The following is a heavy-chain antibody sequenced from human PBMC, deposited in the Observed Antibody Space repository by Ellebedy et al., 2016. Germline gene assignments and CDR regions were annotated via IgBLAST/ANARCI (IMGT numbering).Heavy chain of an antibody. J-gene: IGHJ4*02. CDR2: VFAEGRT. V-gene: IGHV3-53*01. CDR1: AFTFSSYW. Sequence: GGSLRLXXAASAFTFSSYWMHWVRQAPGKGLEWVSNVFAEGRTFYADSVKGRFTISRDNSKNMVYLQMNSLRAEDTAVYYCARGDFDSWGQGTLVTVSS. CDR3: ARGDFDS.